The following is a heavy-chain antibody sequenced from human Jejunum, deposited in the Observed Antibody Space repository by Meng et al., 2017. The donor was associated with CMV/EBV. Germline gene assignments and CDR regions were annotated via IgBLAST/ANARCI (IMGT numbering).Heavy chain of an antibody. CDR2: ISSSGSTI. CDR1: GFTFSDYY. D-gene: IGHD3-22*01. J-gene: IGHJ4*02. Sequence: SGFTFSDYYMSWIRQAPGKGLEWVSYISSSGSTIYHADSVKGRFTISRDNSKNTLYLQMNSLRTEDTAVYYCARDPDKKWLYLDYWGQGTLVTVSS. CDR3: ARDPDKKWLYLDY. V-gene: IGHV3-11*04.